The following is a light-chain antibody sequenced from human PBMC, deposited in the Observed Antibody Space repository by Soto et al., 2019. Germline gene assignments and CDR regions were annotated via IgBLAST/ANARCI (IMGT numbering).Light chain of an antibody. CDR3: FSYAGSSTFV. CDR2: DVS. V-gene: IGLV2-11*01. CDR1: SSDVGGYNY. Sequence: QSALTQPRSVSGSPGQSVTISCTGTSSDVGGYNYVSWYQQHPGKAPELMIHDVSKRPSGVPDRFSGSKSGNTASLTISGRQAEDEADYYCFSYAGSSTFVFGTGTKLTVL. J-gene: IGLJ1*01.